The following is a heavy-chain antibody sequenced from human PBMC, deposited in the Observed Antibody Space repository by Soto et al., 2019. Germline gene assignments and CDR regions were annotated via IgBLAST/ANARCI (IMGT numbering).Heavy chain of an antibody. CDR1: GFTFSSYS. J-gene: IGHJ4*02. Sequence: GSLRLSCAASGFTFSSYSMNWVRQAPGKGLEWVSSISSSSSYIYYADSAKGRFTISRDNAKNSLYLQMNSLRAEDTAVYYCARDLRTGTSSDYWGQGTLVTVSS. V-gene: IGHV3-21*01. CDR2: ISSSSSYI. D-gene: IGHD1-1*01. CDR3: ARDLRTGTSSDY.